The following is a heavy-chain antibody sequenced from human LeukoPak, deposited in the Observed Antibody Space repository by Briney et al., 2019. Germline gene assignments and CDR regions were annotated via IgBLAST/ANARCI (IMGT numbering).Heavy chain of an antibody. CDR1: GYTFTGYY. D-gene: IGHD6-19*01. CDR3: ARERGTLAVAGDAVDI. J-gene: IGHJ3*02. Sequence: VSVKVSCKASGYTFTGYYMHWVRQAPGEGLEWMGWINPNSGGTKYAQKFQGRVTMTRDTSINTAYMEVRRLTSDDTAVYYCARERGTLAVAGDAVDIWGQGTMVTVSS. V-gene: IGHV1-2*02. CDR2: INPNSGGT.